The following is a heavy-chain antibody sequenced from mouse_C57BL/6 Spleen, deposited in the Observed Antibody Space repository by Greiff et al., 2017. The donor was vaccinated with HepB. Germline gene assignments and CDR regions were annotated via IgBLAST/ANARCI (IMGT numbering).Heavy chain of an antibody. CDR2: IWRGGST. CDR1: GFSLTSYG. J-gene: IGHJ1*03. V-gene: IGHV2-5*01. D-gene: IGHD1-1*01. Sequence: VKLMESGPGLVQPSQSLSITCTVSGFSLTSYGVHWVRQSPGKGLEWLGVIWRGGSTDYNAAFMSRLSITKDNSKSQVFFKMNSLQADDTAIYYCAKNYYGSSQGYFDVWGTGTTVTVSS. CDR3: AKNYYGSSQGYFDV.